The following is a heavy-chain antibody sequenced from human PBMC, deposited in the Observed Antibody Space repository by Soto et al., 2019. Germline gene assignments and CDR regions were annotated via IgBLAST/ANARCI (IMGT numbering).Heavy chain of an antibody. D-gene: IGHD4-17*01. V-gene: IGHV1-46*01. CDR2: INPSGGST. CDR3: ARVPRGLLLFDY. J-gene: IGHJ4*02. CDR1: GYTFTSYY. Sequence: QVQLVQSGAEVKKPGASVKVSCKASGYTFTSYYMHWVRQAPGQGLEWMGIINPSGGSTSYAKKFQGRVTMTRDTSTSTVYMELSSLRSEDTAVYYCARVPRGLLLFDYWGQGTLVTVSS.